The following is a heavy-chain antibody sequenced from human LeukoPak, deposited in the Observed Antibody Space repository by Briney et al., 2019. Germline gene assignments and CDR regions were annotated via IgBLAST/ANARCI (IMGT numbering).Heavy chain of an antibody. CDR3: AKSTGRDDVLTGYSRNYYYYGMDV. D-gene: IGHD3-9*01. V-gene: IGHV3-23*01. CDR1: GFTFSSYA. CDR2: VSGSGGST. Sequence: GGSLRLSCAASGFTFSSYAMSWVRQASGKGPEWVSGVSGSGGSTYYADSVKGRFTISRDNSKNTLFLQMNSLRAEDTAVYYCAKSTGRDDVLTGYSRNYYYYGMDVWGQGTTVTVSS. J-gene: IGHJ6*02.